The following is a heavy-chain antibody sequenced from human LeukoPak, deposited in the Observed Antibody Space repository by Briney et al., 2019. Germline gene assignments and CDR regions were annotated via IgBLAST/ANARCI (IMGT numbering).Heavy chain of an antibody. J-gene: IGHJ6*03. CDR1: GFTFSRYN. CDR2: ISSSSSYI. V-gene: IGHV3-21*01. Sequence: GGSLRLSCAGSGFTFSRYNMNWVRQAPGKGLERVSSISSSSSYIYYADSVKGRFTISRDNAQNSLFLQMNSLRAEDTAVYYCARDAQWLVLEGYYYYMDVWGKGTRSPSP. CDR3: ARDAQWLVLEGYYYYMDV. D-gene: IGHD6-19*01.